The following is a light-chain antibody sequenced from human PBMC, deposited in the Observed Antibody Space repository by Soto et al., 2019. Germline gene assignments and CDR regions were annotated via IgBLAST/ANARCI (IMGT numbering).Light chain of an antibody. Sequence: EVVLTQSPGTLSLSPWERATLSCMASQSVSSSHFAWYQQKPGQAPRLLIYGASSRATGIPHRFSGSGSGTDFTLTINRLEPEDFAVYYCQQYVSSPPTFGQGTKVDIK. J-gene: IGKJ1*01. CDR2: GAS. V-gene: IGKV3-20*01. CDR3: QQYVSSPPT. CDR1: QSVSSSH.